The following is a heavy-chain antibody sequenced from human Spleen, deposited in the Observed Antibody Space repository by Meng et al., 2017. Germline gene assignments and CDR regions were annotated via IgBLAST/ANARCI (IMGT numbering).Heavy chain of an antibody. V-gene: IGHV4-34*01. D-gene: IGHD3-10*01. CDR2: INHSGST. Sequence: HVQLQQWGAGLLKPSETLSLTCAVYGGSFSGYYWSWIRQPPGKGLEWIGEINHSGSTNYNPSLKSRVTISVDTSKNQFSLKLSSVTAADTAVYYCARAILKWFGYDYWGQGTLVTVSS. CDR1: GGSFSGYY. CDR3: ARAILKWFGYDY. J-gene: IGHJ4*02.